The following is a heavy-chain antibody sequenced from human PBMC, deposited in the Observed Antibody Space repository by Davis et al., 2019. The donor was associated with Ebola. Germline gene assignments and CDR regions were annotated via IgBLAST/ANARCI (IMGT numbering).Heavy chain of an antibody. Sequence: GESLKISCAASGFTFSSYAMSWVRQAPGKGLEWVSAISGSGGSTYYADSVKGRFTISRDNSKNTLYLQMNSLRAEDTAVYYCAKSVRIPDHQYSSSSWGEGTFDYWGQGTLVTVSS. V-gene: IGHV3-23*01. J-gene: IGHJ4*02. CDR3: AKSVRIPDHQYSSSSWGEGTFDY. CDR2: ISGSGGST. CDR1: GFTFSSYA. D-gene: IGHD6-6*01.